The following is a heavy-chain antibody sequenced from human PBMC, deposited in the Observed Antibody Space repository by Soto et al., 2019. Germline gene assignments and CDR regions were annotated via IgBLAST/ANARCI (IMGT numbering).Heavy chain of an antibody. V-gene: IGHV3-33*01. CDR2: IWYDGSNK. J-gene: IGHJ6*02. CDR1: GFTFSSYG. Sequence: SLRLSCAASGFTFSSYGMHWVRQAPGKGLEWVAVIWYDGSNKYYADSVKGRFTISRDNSKNTLYLQMNSLRAEDTAVYYCARDTQQLVRSYYYGMDVWGQGTTVTVSS. D-gene: IGHD6-13*01. CDR3: ARDTQQLVRSYYYGMDV.